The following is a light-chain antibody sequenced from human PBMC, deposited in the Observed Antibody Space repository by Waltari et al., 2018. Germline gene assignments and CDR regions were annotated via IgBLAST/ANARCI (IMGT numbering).Light chain of an antibody. V-gene: IGLV2-23*02. Sequence: QSALTQPASVSGSPGQSVTISCTGASSDIGRYDIVSWYQQHPGNAPKLIICDVSKRPSGVSDRFSGSQSGDTASLTVSGLQCEDEADYYCCSYAGNYIWVFGGGTRLTVL. CDR3: CSYAGNYIWV. CDR2: DVS. CDR1: SSDIGRYDI. J-gene: IGLJ3*02.